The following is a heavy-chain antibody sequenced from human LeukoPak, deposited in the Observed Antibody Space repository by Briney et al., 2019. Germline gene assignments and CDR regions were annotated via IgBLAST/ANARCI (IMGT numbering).Heavy chain of an antibody. J-gene: IGHJ5*02. Sequence: SQTLSLTCTVSGGSISSGSYCWSWIRQPAGKGLEWIGHIHTSGSTNYNPSLKSRVTMSVNTSKNQFSLKLSSVTAADTAVYYCARGEAIYDILTGYRFDPWGQGTLVTVSS. V-gene: IGHV4-61*09. CDR1: GGSISSGSYC. CDR3: ARGEAIYDILTGYRFDP. CDR2: IHTSGST. D-gene: IGHD3-9*01.